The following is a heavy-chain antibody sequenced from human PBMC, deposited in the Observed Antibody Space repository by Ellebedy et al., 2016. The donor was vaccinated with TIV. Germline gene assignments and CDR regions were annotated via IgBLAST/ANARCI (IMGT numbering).Heavy chain of an antibody. J-gene: IGHJ4*02. CDR2: ISGSGGST. CDR3: ARDRGTTMIVSDY. V-gene: IGHV3-23*01. D-gene: IGHD3-22*01. Sequence: GGSLRLSCAASGFTFSSYAMSWVRQAPGKGLEWVSVISGSGGSTYYADSVKGRFTISRDNSKNTLYLQMNSLRAEDTAVYYCARDRGTTMIVSDYWGQGTLVTVSS. CDR1: GFTFSSYA.